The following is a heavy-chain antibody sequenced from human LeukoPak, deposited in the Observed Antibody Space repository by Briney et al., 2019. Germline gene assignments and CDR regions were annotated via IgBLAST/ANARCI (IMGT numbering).Heavy chain of an antibody. Sequence: ASVKVSCKASGYTFTSYYMHWVRQAPGQGLEWMGIINPSGGSTSYAQKFQGRVTMTRDTSTSTVYMELSSLRSEDTAVYYCARGAGSCSSTSCSLGYWGQGTLVTVSS. CDR1: GYTFTSYY. D-gene: IGHD2-2*01. CDR3: ARGAGSCSSTSCSLGY. V-gene: IGHV1-46*01. CDR2: INPSGGST. J-gene: IGHJ4*02.